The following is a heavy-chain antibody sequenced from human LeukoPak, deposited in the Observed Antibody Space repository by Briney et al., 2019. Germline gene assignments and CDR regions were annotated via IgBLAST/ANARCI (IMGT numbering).Heavy chain of an antibody. D-gene: IGHD6-19*01. CDR2: INPSGGST. J-gene: IGHJ4*02. CDR1: GYTFTSYH. Sequence: ASVKVSCKASGYTFTSYHMHWVRQAPGQGLEWMGIINPSGGSTSYAQKFQGRVTMTEDTSTDTAYMELSSLRSEDTAVYYCATDVSSGWYDYWGQGTLVTVSS. CDR3: ATDVSSGWYDY. V-gene: IGHV1-46*01.